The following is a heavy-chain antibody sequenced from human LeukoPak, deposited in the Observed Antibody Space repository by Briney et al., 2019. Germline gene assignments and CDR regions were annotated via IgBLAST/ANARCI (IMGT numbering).Heavy chain of an antibody. J-gene: IGHJ4*02. Sequence: SETLSLTCAVYGGSFSGYYWSWIRQPPGKGLEWIGEINHSVSTNYNPSLKSRVTISVDTSKNQFSLKLSSVTAADTAVYYCARVVAVAGFIGYWGQGTLVTVSS. CDR2: INHSVST. CDR1: GGSFSGYY. CDR3: ARVVAVAGFIGY. D-gene: IGHD6-19*01. V-gene: IGHV4-34*01.